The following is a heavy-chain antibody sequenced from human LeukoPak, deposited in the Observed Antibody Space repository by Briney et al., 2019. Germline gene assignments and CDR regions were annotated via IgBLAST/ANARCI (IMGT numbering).Heavy chain of an antibody. CDR3: ARDRGWFGELLPYPD. Sequence: SVKVSCKASGGTFSSYAISWVRQAPGQGLEWMGGIIPIFGTANYAQKLQGRVTMTTDTPTSTAYMELRSLRSDDTAVYYCARDRGWFGELLPYPDWGQGTLVTVSS. V-gene: IGHV1-69*05. CDR2: IIPIFGTA. CDR1: GGTFSSYA. J-gene: IGHJ4*02. D-gene: IGHD3-10*01.